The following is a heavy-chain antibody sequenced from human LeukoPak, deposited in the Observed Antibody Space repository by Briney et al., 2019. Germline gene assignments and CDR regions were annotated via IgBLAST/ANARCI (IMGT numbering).Heavy chain of an antibody. J-gene: IGHJ4*02. CDR2: IYYSGST. D-gene: IGHD7-27*01. CDR3: VRADWGWIDY. CDR1: GGSISSGGYY. V-gene: IGHV4-31*03. Sequence: PSETLSLTCTVSGGSISSGGYYWSWIRQHPGTGLEWIGYIYYSGSTYYNPSLKSRVTISVDTSKNQFSLKLSSVTAADTAVYYCVRADWGWIDYWGQGTLVTVSS.